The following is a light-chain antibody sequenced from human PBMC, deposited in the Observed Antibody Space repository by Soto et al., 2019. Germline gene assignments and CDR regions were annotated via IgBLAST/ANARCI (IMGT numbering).Light chain of an antibody. CDR1: SSNIGAGYD. CDR2: GST. CDR3: QSYDSSLGGNYV. J-gene: IGLJ1*01. Sequence: QSVLAQPRSVSGAPGQRVTISCTGSSSNIGAGYDAHWFQQVPGTAPKLLIYGSTNRPSGVPDRFSGSKSGTSASLAITGLQAEDEADYYCQSYDSSLGGNYVFGTGTKVTVL. V-gene: IGLV1-40*01.